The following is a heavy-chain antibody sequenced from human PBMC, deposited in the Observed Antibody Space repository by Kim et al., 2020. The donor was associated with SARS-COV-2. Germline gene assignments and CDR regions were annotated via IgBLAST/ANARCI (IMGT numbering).Heavy chain of an antibody. J-gene: IGHJ6*02. CDR1: GFTFSSYS. CDR2: ISSSSSYI. V-gene: IGHV3-21*01. D-gene: IGHD4-17*01. CDR3: ARELGDRYYYYYGMDV. Sequence: GGSLRLSCAASGFTFSSYSMNWVRQAPGKGLEWVSSISSSSSYIYYADSVKGRFTISRDNAKNSLYLQMNSLRAEDTAVYYCARELGDRYYYYYGMDVWGQGTTVTVSS.